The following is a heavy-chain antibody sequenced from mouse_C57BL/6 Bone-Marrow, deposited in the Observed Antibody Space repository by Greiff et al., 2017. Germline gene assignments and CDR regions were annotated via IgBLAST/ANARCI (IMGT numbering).Heavy chain of an antibody. J-gene: IGHJ3*01. D-gene: IGHD2-4*01. CDR1: GYTFTSYG. CDR3: SRDGNDCGFAY. CDR2: INPRSGST. V-gene: IGHV1-81*01. Sequence: VKLMESGAELVRPGASVKLSCKASGYTFTSYGISWVKQRTGQGLEWIGEINPRSGSTYYNEKFKGKATLTADKAYSTAYLELRSLRSEASAVYFYSRDGNDCGFAYWGQGTLVTVSS.